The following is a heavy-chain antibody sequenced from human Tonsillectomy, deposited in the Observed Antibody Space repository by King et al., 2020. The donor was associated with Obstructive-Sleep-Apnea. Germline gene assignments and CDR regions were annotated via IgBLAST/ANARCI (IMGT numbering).Heavy chain of an antibody. CDR1: GDSISSYY. V-gene: IGHV4-59*08. CDR3: ARHEGIGYYYYGLDV. D-gene: IGHD2-15*01. Sequence: QLQESGPGLVKPSETLSLTCIVSGDSISSYYWSWIRQPPGKGLEWIGYIYYSGNTIYNPSLKSRVTMSVDTSKNQFSLKLSSVTAADTAVYYCARHEGIGYYYYGLDVWGQETTVTVSS. J-gene: IGHJ6*02. CDR2: IYYSGNT.